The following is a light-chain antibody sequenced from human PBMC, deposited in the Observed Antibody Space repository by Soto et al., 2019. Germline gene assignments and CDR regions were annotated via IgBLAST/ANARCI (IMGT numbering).Light chain of an antibody. CDR3: QQYNDWTRT. J-gene: IGKJ5*01. CDR2: GAS. Sequence: EIWMAQFRSTLCVARGESGTRWCRASQSFRSNLAWYQKRPGKAPRPLIYGASTRDTGIPARLSGSEYGTELTITISNLKSEDAELYLCQQYNDWTRTFGQGTRLEIK. CDR1: QSFRSN. V-gene: IGKV3D-15*01.